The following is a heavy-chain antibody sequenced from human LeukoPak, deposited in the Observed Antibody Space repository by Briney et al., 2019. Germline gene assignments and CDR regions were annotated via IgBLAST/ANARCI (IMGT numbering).Heavy chain of an antibody. Sequence: GGALRLSCAASGFTFSDYYMSWLRQAPGKGREWVSYISSSSSTIYYADSVKGRFTISRNNAKNSVYLPMDSLRAEDTAGYYCARGTGYSSGWYYYYGMDVWGQGTTVTVSS. CDR2: ISSSSSTI. CDR3: ARGTGYSSGWYYYYGMDV. V-gene: IGHV3-11*04. J-gene: IGHJ6*02. D-gene: IGHD6-19*01. CDR1: GFTFSDYY.